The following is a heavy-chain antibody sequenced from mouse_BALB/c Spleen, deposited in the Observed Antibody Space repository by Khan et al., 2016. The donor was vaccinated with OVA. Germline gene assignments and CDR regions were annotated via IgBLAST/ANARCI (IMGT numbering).Heavy chain of an antibody. V-gene: IGHV1-77*01. J-gene: IGHJ3*01. CDR1: GYTFTDFL. D-gene: IGHD3-2*02. CDR2: IYPGSGYI. CDR3: ARAGYGGFAH. Sequence: QMQLQQPGPELVKPGASVKMSCKASGYTFTDFLISWLKQRPGQGLEWIGEIYPGSGYIYYNEKFKGKATLTSDKSSNTAYMQLTSLTSEDSAVYFCARAGYGGFAHWGQGTLVTVSA.